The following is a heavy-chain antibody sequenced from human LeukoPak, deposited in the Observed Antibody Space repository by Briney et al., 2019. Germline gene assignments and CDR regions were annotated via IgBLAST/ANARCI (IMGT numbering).Heavy chain of an antibody. CDR1: GFTFSTYF. D-gene: IGHD3-3*01. J-gene: IGHJ3*02. CDR2: ISTMSTYT. Sequence: GGSLRLSCEASGFTFSTYFMNWVRQAPGKGLEWVSSISTMSTYTHYADSVKGRFTISRDNAKNSLYLEMNSLRAEDTAVYYCARDGPHSDSWSGPFPFDMWGQGTMVTVSS. CDR3: ARDGPHSDSWSGPFPFDM. V-gene: IGHV3-21*01.